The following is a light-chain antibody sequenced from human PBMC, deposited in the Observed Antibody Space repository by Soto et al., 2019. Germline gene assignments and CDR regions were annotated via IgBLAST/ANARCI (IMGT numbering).Light chain of an antibody. J-gene: IGLJ2*01. CDR2: YDS. CDR1: NIGSKS. CDR3: QVWDSSSDHVV. Sequence: SYELTQPPSVSVAPGQTARVTCGGNNIGSKSVHWYQQQPGQAPVLVIYYDSDRPSGIPERFSGSNSGNTATLTISRVEAVDEADYYCQVWDSSSDHVVFGGGTKLTVL. V-gene: IGLV3-21*04.